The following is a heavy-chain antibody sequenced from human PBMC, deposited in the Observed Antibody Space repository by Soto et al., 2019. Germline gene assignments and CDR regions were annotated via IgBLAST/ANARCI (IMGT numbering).Heavy chain of an antibody. CDR1: AGSISSYY. V-gene: IGHV4-59*08. CDR3: ARAPYYYDSSGYQIDY. D-gene: IGHD3-22*01. Sequence: PSETLSLTCTVSAGSISSYYWSWIRQPPGKGLEWIGYIYYSGSTYYNPSLKSRVTISVDTSKNQFSLKLSSVTAADTAVYYCARAPYYYDSSGYQIDYWGQGTLVTVSS. CDR2: IYYSGST. J-gene: IGHJ4*02.